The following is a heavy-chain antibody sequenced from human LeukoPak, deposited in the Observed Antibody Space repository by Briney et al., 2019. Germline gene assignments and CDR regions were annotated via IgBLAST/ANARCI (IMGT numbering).Heavy chain of an antibody. CDR1: GFTFGDYA. CDR3: AKSPGGRHHN. Sequence: GGSLRLSCTASGFTFGDYAMSWFRQAPGKGLEWVGFIRSKAYGGTTEYAASVKGRFTISRDDSKSIAYLQMNSLRAEDTAVYYCAKSPGGRHHNWGQGTLVTVSS. CDR2: IRSKAYGGTT. J-gene: IGHJ4*02. V-gene: IGHV3-49*03. D-gene: IGHD3-16*01.